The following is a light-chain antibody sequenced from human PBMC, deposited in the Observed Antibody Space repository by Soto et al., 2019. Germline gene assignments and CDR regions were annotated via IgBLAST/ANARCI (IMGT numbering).Light chain of an antibody. Sequence: DIQMTQSPSTLSASVGDRVTITCRASQSVSRWVAWYQQKPGKAPKVLIWDASSLETGVPSRFSGSGSGTEFTLTISSLQPDDFATYYCQHYNSYGTFGQGTKVDIK. V-gene: IGKV1-5*01. CDR2: DAS. CDR3: QHYNSYGT. J-gene: IGKJ1*01. CDR1: QSVSRW.